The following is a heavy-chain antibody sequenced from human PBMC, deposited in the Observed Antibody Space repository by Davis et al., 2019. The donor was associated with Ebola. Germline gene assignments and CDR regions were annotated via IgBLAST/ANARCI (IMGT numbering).Heavy chain of an antibody. CDR1: GYRFSDHY. Sequence: GESLKISCKGSGYRFSDHYIGWVRQVPGQGLEWMGIIYPGDSDIRYSPSFQGQVTISADKTISTAYLQWSSLRASDTAMYYCATRYSGYDEDFYMDVWGKGTTVTVSS. CDR2: IYPGDSDI. D-gene: IGHD5-12*01. CDR3: ATRYSGYDEDFYMDV. V-gene: IGHV5-51*01. J-gene: IGHJ6*04.